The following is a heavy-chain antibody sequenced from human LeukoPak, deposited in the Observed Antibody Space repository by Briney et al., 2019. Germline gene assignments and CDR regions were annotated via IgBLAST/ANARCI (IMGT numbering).Heavy chain of an antibody. Sequence: SETLSLTCTVSGGSISSGDYYWSWIRQPPGKGLEWIGYIYYSGSTYYNPSLKSRVTISVDTSKNQFSLKLSSVTAADTAVYYCARGTMVRGVIRYFDYWGQGTLVTVSS. CDR1: GGSISSGDYY. J-gene: IGHJ4*02. V-gene: IGHV4-30-4*01. D-gene: IGHD3-10*01. CDR3: ARGTMVRGVIRYFDY. CDR2: IYYSGST.